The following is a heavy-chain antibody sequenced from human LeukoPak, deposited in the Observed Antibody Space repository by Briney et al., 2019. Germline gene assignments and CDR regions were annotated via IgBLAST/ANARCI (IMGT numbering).Heavy chain of an antibody. Sequence: GGSLRLSCAASGFTFSSYAMHWVRQAPGKGLEWVAVISYDGSNKYYADSVKGRFTISRDNSKNTLYLQMNSLRAEDTAVYYCARDRIKRSYYYDSSGSFDYWGQGTLVTVSS. D-gene: IGHD3-22*01. CDR3: ARDRIKRSYYYDSSGSFDY. CDR2: ISYDGSNK. CDR1: GFTFSSYA. J-gene: IGHJ4*02. V-gene: IGHV3-30-3*01.